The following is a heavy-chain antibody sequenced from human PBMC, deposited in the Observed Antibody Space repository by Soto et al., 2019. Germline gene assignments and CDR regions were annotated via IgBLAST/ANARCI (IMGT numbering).Heavy chain of an antibody. CDR3: AKGPPLDY. Sequence: PVGSLRLSCAASGFTFSYYSMHWVRQAPGKGLEWVAVISYDGSNKYYADSVKGRFIISRDNSKNRLYLQMNSLRAEDTAVYYCAKGPPLDYWGQGTLVTVSS. CDR2: ISYDGSNK. J-gene: IGHJ4*02. CDR1: GFTFSYYS. V-gene: IGHV3-30*18.